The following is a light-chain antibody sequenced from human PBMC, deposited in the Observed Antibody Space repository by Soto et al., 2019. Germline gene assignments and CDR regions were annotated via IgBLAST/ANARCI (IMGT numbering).Light chain of an antibody. J-gene: IGKJ1*01. CDR1: QSVSSSY. CDR3: QQYGSSPRT. V-gene: IGKV3-20*01. Sequence: EIVLTQSPGTLSLSPGERATLSCRASQSVSSSYLAWYQRKPGQAPRLLIYGESSRATGIPDRFSGSGSGKDLTLTISRLEPEDFAVYYCQQYGSSPRTFGQGTKVEIK. CDR2: GES.